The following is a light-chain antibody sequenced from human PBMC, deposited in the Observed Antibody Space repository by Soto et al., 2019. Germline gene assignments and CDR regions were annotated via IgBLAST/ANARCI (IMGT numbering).Light chain of an antibody. V-gene: IGKV3-20*01. CDR2: GAS. Sequence: EIVLTQSPGTLSLSPGERATLSCRARQTLSSSYLAWYQQKPGQAPRLLIYGASSRATGIPDKFSGSGSGTDFTLTISRLGPEDFAVYYCQHYESSPPSYTFGQGTKLEIK. CDR1: QTLSSSY. J-gene: IGKJ2*01. CDR3: QHYESSPPSYT.